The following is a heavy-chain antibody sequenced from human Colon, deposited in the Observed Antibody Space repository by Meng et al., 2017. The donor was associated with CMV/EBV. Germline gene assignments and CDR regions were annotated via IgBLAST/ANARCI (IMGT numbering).Heavy chain of an antibody. CDR1: GYNFANYA. D-gene: IGHD3-10*01. V-gene: IGHV7-4-1*02. J-gene: IGHJ4*02. CDR2: INTNTGSP. Sequence: QVQLVQSGAEVKKPGASVKGSCEVSGYNFANYAINWVRQAPGQGLEWMGWINTNTGSPTYAQGFTGRFVFSLDPSVNTAYLQISSLKAEDTAVYFCARDYYYGSGLDYWGQGTLVTVSS. CDR3: ARDYYYGSGLDY.